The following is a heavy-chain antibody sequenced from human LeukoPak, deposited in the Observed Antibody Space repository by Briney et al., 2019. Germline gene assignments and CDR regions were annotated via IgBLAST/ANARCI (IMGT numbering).Heavy chain of an antibody. V-gene: IGHV3-7*01. CDR2: IKQDGGEK. D-gene: IGHD2-15*01. CDR3: ARPGYCSGDTCYVAFDI. CDR1: GFTFSSYW. Sequence: GGSLRLSCVASGFTFSSYWMSWVRQAPGKGLEWVANIKQDGGEKYYVDSVKGRFTISRDNAKNSLYLQMNSLRAEDTAVYYCARPGYCSGDTCYVAFDIWGQGTVVTVSS. J-gene: IGHJ3*02.